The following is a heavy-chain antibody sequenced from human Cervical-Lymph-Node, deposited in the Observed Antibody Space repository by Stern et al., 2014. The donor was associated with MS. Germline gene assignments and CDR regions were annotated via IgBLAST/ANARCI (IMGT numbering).Heavy chain of an antibody. Sequence: EVQLLESGGGLVQPGRSLRLSCAASGFTFDDYAMHWVRQAPGEGLEWVSGISGNGGKTDYADSVKGRFTISRDNAKNSLYLQMDSLRAEDTALYYCAKDMRGGSSYAMDVWGQGTTVTVSS. J-gene: IGHJ6*02. V-gene: IGHV3-9*01. CDR3: AKDMRGGSSYAMDV. CDR2: ISGNGGKT. D-gene: IGHD6-6*01. CDR1: GFTFDDYA.